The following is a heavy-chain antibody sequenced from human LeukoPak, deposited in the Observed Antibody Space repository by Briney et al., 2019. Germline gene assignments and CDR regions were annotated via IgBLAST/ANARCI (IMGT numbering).Heavy chain of an antibody. D-gene: IGHD3-10*01. CDR1: GFTFSSYW. CDR3: ARGRRPAWFGESPRNWFDP. CDR2: IKQDGSEK. Sequence: PGGSLRLSCAASGFTFSSYWMSWVRQAPGKGLEWVANIKQDGSEKYYVDSVKGRFTISRDNAKNSLYLQMNSLRAEDTAVYYCARGRRPAWFGESPRNWFDPWGQGTLVTVSS. J-gene: IGHJ5*02. V-gene: IGHV3-7*01.